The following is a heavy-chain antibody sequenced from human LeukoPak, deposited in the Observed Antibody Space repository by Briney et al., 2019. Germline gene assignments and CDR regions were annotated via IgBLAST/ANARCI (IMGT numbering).Heavy chain of an antibody. Sequence: PGGSLRLSCAASGFTFSSYSMNCVRQPPGKGLEWVSSISSSSSHISYADSVEGRFTISRDNAKNSLYLQMNSLRAEDTAVYYCARDAGSGDDAFDIWGQGAMVTVSS. V-gene: IGHV3-21*01. D-gene: IGHD2-15*01. CDR1: GFTFSSYS. J-gene: IGHJ3*02. CDR3: ARDAGSGDDAFDI. CDR2: ISSSSSHI.